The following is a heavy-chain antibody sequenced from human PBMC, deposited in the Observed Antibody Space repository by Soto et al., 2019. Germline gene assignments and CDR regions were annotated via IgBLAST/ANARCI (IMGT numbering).Heavy chain of an antibody. Sequence: GGSLRLSCAASGFTFSSYAMSWVRQAPGKGLEWVSAISGSGGSTYYADSVKGRFTISRDNSKNTLYLQMNSLRAEDTAVYYCAKDSVSRGYYLNWFDTWGQGTLVTVSS. J-gene: IGHJ5*02. CDR2: ISGSGGST. D-gene: IGHD3-22*01. CDR1: GFTFSSYA. V-gene: IGHV3-23*01. CDR3: AKDSVSRGYYLNWFDT.